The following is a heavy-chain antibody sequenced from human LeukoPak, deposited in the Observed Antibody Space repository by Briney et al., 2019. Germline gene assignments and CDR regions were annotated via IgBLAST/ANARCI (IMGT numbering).Heavy chain of an antibody. CDR1: GGSISSYY. D-gene: IGHD4-11*01. J-gene: IGHJ4*02. CDR3: ASTDDYSNYVDY. V-gene: IGHV4-59*01. Sequence: SETLSLTCTVSGGSISSYYWSWIRQPPGKGLEWIGYIYYSGSTNYNPSLKSRVTISVDTSKNQFSLKLSSVTAADTAVYYCASTDDYSNYVDYWGQGTLVTVSS. CDR2: IYYSGST.